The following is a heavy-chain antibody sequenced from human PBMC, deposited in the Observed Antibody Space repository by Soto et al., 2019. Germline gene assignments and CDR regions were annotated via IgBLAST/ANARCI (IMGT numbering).Heavy chain of an antibody. Sequence: GGSLRLSCAASGFTFSSYAMSWVRQAPGKGLEWVSAISGSGGSTYYADSVKGRFTISRDNSKNTLYLQMNSLRAEDTAVYYCARDTSGITIFGVVIHWFDPWGQGTLVTVSS. J-gene: IGHJ5*02. CDR3: ARDTSGITIFGVVIHWFDP. CDR2: ISGSGGST. V-gene: IGHV3-23*01. CDR1: GFTFSSYA. D-gene: IGHD3-3*01.